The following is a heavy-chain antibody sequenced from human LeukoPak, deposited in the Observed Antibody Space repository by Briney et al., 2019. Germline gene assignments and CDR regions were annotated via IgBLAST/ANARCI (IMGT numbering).Heavy chain of an antibody. CDR2: ISYDGSYK. Sequence: GGSLRLSCAASGFTFSSYAMHWVRQAPGKGLEWVAVISYDGSYKYYADSVKGRFTISRDNSKNTLYLQMNSLRAEDTAVYYCARGGVVLFDYWGQGTLVTVSS. D-gene: IGHD3-3*01. V-gene: IGHV3-30-3*01. CDR3: ARGGVVLFDY. J-gene: IGHJ4*02. CDR1: GFTFSSYA.